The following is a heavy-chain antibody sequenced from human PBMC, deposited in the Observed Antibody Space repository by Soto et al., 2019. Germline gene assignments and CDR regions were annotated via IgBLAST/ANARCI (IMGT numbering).Heavy chain of an antibody. J-gene: IGHJ4*02. D-gene: IGHD5-18*01. V-gene: IGHV4-34*01. CDR1: GGSFSGYY. CDR2: INHSGST. CDR3: ARSYGRNFDY. Sequence: QVQLQQWGAGLLKPSETLSLTCAVYGGSFSGYYWNWIRQPPGKGLEWIGEINHSGSTNYNPSLKSRVNISVHTAKNQFSLRLISVTSAATALYYCARSYGRNFDYRGQGTLVTVST.